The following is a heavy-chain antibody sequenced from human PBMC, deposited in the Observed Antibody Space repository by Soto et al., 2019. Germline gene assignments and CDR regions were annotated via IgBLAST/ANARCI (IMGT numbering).Heavy chain of an antibody. J-gene: IGHJ5*02. Sequence: HPGGALRLSCAASGFTFSSHAMSWVRQAPGKGLEWVSAISGSGGSTYYADSVKGRFTISRDNSKNTLYLQMNSRRAEDTGVYYCAKYGPVRGPIAVAGKVAFHPWGQGTLVTVSS. CDR2: ISGSGGST. CDR1: GFTFSSHA. D-gene: IGHD6-19*01. V-gene: IGHV3-23*01. CDR3: AKYGPVRGPIAVAGKVAFHP.